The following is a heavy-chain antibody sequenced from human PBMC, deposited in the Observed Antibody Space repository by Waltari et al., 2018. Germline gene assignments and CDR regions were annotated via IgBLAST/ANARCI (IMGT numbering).Heavy chain of an antibody. J-gene: IGHJ4*02. CDR2: INANTGDT. CDR3: VKGGGSNWYPFHH. Sequence: QVQLVQSGAEVKKPGASVKVSCKASGYTFTAYYMHWVRQAPGQGLEWMGWINANTGDTNYAQKFQGRVTMTRDASAKTAHLELSRLRFEDTAFYFCVKGGGSNWYPFHHWGQGTLVTVSS. D-gene: IGHD4-4*01. V-gene: IGHV1-2*02. CDR1: GYTFTAYY.